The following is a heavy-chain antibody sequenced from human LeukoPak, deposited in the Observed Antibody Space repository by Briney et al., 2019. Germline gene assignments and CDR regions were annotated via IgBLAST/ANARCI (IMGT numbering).Heavy chain of an antibody. D-gene: IGHD6-19*01. V-gene: IGHV3-23*01. CDR1: GFTFSSYA. CDR3: AKEQYSSGWPYYYYYGMDV. Sequence: GGSLRLSCAASGFTFSSYAMSWVRQAPGKGLEWVSAISGSGGSTYYADSVKGRFTISRDNSKNTLYLQMNSLRAEDTAVYYCAKEQYSSGWPYYYYYGMDVWGQGTTVTVSS. CDR2: ISGSGGST. J-gene: IGHJ6*02.